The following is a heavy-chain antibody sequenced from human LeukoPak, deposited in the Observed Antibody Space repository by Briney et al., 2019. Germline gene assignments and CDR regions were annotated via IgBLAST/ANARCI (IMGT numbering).Heavy chain of an antibody. CDR2: ISWNSGSI. CDR3: ARDASSTSCDV. CDR1: GFTFSSYA. V-gene: IGHV3-20*04. J-gene: IGHJ6*04. D-gene: IGHD2-2*01. Sequence: GGSLRLSCAASGFTFSSYAMSWVRQAPGKGLEWVSGISWNSGSIGYADSVKGRFTISRDNAKNSLYLQMNSLRAEDTAVYYCARDASSTSCDVWGKGTTVTVSS.